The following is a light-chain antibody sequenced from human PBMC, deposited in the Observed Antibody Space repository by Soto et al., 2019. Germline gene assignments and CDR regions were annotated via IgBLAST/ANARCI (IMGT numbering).Light chain of an antibody. Sequence: DIQMTQSPSSLSASVGDRVTITCRASQSISSYLNWYQQKPGKAPKFLISGASTLQSGVPSRFSGSGSGTDFTLTISSLQPEDFATYYCQQSYRTPITFGQGTRLEIK. V-gene: IGKV1-39*01. CDR1: QSISSY. CDR2: GAS. J-gene: IGKJ5*01. CDR3: QQSYRTPIT.